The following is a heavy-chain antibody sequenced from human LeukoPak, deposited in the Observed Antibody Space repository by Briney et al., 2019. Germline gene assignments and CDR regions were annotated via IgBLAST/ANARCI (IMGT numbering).Heavy chain of an antibody. Sequence: SETLSLTCTVSGASLRSYYWPWIRQPPGKGLEGIGYIYYSGSTNYNPSLKSRVTISVDTSKNQFSLKLSSVTAADTAVYYCARDGGMDGAFDIWGQGTMVTVSS. D-gene: IGHD1-14*01. V-gene: IGHV4-59*01. CDR3: ARDGGMDGAFDI. CDR2: IYYSGST. J-gene: IGHJ3*02. CDR1: GASLRSYY.